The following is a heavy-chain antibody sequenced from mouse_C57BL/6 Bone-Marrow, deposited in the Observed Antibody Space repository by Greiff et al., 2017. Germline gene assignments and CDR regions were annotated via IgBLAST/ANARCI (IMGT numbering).Heavy chain of an antibody. CDR2: LHPKSGST. CDR1: GYTFTSYW. V-gene: IGHV1-64*01. Sequence: QVQLQQPGAELVKPGASVQLSCKASGYTFTSYWMHWVKQRPGQGLEWIGLLHPKSGSTNYNEKFKNKATLTVDKSSSTAYMQLSSVTSEDSAVYYCARRSNLKYFDVWGTGTTVTVSS. CDR3: ARRSNLKYFDV. D-gene: IGHD2-5*01. J-gene: IGHJ1*03.